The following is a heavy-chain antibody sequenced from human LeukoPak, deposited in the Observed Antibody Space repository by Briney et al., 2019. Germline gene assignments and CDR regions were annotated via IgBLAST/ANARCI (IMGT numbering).Heavy chain of an antibody. D-gene: IGHD4-17*01. CDR2: IRSGGSSM. J-gene: IGHJ4*02. CDR1: GFIFSVYS. V-gene: IGHV3-48*01. Sequence: GGSLRLTCAASGFIFSVYSMHWVRQAPAKGLEWVSNIRSGGSSMYYADSVKGRFTVSRDNAKNSLHLQMNGLRVEDTAVYYCARDRDYGFDYWGQGTLVTVSS. CDR3: ARDRDYGFDY.